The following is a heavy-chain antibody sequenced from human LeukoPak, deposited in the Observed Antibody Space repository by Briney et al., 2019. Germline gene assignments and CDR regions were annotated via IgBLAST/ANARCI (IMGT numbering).Heavy chain of an antibody. J-gene: IGHJ4*02. D-gene: IGHD6-19*01. CDR3: ARHRYSSGWSNFDY. Sequence: SVMVSCKASGGTFSSYAISWVRQAPGQGLEWMGGIIPIFGTANYAQKFQGRVTITADKSTSTAYMELSSLRSEDTAVYYCARHRYSSGWSNFDYWGQGTLVTVSS. V-gene: IGHV1-69*06. CDR2: IIPIFGTA. CDR1: GGTFSSYA.